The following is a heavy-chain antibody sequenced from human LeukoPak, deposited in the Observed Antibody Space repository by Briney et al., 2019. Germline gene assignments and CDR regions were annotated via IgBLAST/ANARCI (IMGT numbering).Heavy chain of an antibody. CDR1: GGSISSYY. D-gene: IGHD3-22*01. V-gene: IGHV4-59*01. Sequence: KPSETLSLTCTVSGGSISSYYWSWIRQPPGKGLEWIGYIYYSGGTNYNPSPKSRVTISVDTSKNQFSLKLSSVTAADTAVYYCAREIRLDYYDSSGYYYRDAFDIWGQGTMVTVSS. CDR3: AREIRLDYYDSSGYYYRDAFDI. J-gene: IGHJ3*02. CDR2: IYYSGGT.